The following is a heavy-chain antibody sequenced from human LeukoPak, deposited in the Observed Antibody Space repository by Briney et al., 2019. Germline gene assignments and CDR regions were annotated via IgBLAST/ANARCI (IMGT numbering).Heavy chain of an antibody. CDR2: ISIRSDAT. CDR1: GFTFSNYA. V-gene: IGHV3-23*01. CDR3: ARVSEYYYDD. Sequence: GGSLRLSCVASGFTFSNYAFSWVRQAPGKGLEWISLISIRSDATYYAPSVKGRFTISRDNSKNTLYLEMNSLRAEDTAVYYCARVSEYYYDDWGQGTLVTVSS. D-gene: IGHD6-6*01. J-gene: IGHJ4*02.